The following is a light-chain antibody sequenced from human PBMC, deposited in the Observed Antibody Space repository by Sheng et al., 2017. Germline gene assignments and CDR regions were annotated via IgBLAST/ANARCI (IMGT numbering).Light chain of an antibody. CDR3: QAWDNRNVV. Sequence: SYELTQPPSVSVSPGQTASIACSGNTLGNKYVSWYQQRPGQSPLLVIYQDGKRPSGIPERFSGSNSGNTATLTISETQAVDEADYYCQAWDNRNVVFGGGPKLTVL. J-gene: IGLJ2*01. V-gene: IGLV3-1*01. CDR2: QDG. CDR1: TLGNKY.